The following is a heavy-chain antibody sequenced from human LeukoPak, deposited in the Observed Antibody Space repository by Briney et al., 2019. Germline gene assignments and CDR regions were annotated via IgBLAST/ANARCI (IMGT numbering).Heavy chain of an antibody. CDR1: GFTFSSYW. CDR2: IKSDGSST. J-gene: IGHJ4*02. V-gene: IGHV3-74*01. CDR3: AKENYGGKDY. D-gene: IGHD4-23*01. Sequence: GGSLRLSCAASGFTFSSYWMHCLRQAPGKGLVWVSRIKSDGSSTTYADSVKGRFTISRDNAKNTLYLQMNSLRAEDTAVYYCAKENYGGKDYWGQETLVTVSS.